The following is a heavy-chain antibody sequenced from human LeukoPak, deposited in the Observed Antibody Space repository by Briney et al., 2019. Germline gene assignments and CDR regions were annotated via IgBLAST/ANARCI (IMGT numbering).Heavy chain of an antibody. CDR2: ISWNSGSI. CDR1: GFTFDDYA. D-gene: IGHD6-13*01. CDR3: AKDKYSSSWYAAHIDY. J-gene: IGHJ4*02. V-gene: IGHV3-9*01. Sequence: GGSLRLSCAASGFTFDDYAMHWVRQAPGKGLGWVSGISWNSGSIGYADSVKGRFTISRDNAKNSLYLQMNSLRAEDTALYYCAKDKYSSSWYAAHIDYWGQGTLVTVSS.